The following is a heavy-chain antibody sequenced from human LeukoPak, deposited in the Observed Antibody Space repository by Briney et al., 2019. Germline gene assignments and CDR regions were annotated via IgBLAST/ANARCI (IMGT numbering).Heavy chain of an antibody. V-gene: IGHV4-34*01. Sequence: PSETLSLTCAVYGGSFSGYYWSWIRQPPGKGLEWIGEINHSGSTNYNPSLKSRVTISVDTSKNQFSLKLSSVTAADTAVYYCARLNYDSSGYRSPPDYWGQGTLVTVSS. CDR1: GGSFSGYY. CDR3: ARLNYDSSGYRSPPDY. CDR2: INHSGST. J-gene: IGHJ4*02. D-gene: IGHD3-22*01.